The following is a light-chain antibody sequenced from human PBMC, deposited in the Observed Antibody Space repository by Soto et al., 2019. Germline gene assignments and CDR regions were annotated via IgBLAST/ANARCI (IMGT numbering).Light chain of an antibody. CDR2: AAS. J-gene: IGKJ1*01. Sequence: EIFLAQSPFTVSLSSEERATLSCRASQSVSSDYLAWYQQRPGQAPRLLIYAASSRATGIPDRFSGSGSGTDFTLTISRLEPEDFAVYYCQQYSDSVGTFGQGTKVDIK. CDR3: QQYSDSVGT. V-gene: IGKV3-20*01. CDR1: QSVSSDY.